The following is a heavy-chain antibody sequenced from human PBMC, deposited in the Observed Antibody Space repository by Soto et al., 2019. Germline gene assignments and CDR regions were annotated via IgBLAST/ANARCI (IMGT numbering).Heavy chain of an antibody. CDR2: ISYDGSNK. D-gene: IGHD3-10*01. V-gene: IGHV3-30-3*01. Sequence: RLSCAASGFTFSSYAMHWVRQAPGKGLEWVAVISYDGSNKYYADSVKGRFTISRDNSKNTLYLQMNSLRAEDTAVYYCAREYYYGSGSYAGGAYYYYGMDVWGQGTTVTVS. J-gene: IGHJ6*02. CDR3: AREYYYGSGSYAGGAYYYYGMDV. CDR1: GFTFSSYA.